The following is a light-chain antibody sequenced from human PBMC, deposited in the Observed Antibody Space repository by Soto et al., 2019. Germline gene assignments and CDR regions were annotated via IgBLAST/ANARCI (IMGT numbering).Light chain of an antibody. CDR2: EVS. J-gene: IGLJ2*01. V-gene: IGLV2-8*01. Sequence: QSALTQPPSASGSPGQSVTISCTGTSSDVGGYNYVSWYQQHPGKAPKLMIYEVSKRPSGVPDRFSGSKSGNTASLTVSGLPALDVAEYYYSSYAGSNNLVVFGGGTKLTVL. CDR1: SSDVGGYNY. CDR3: SSYAGSNNLVV.